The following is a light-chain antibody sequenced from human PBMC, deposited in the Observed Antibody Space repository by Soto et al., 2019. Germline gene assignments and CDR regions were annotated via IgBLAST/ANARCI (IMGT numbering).Light chain of an antibody. CDR2: AAS. CDR1: QSIKTD. V-gene: IGKV1-39*01. CDR3: QQSYNTPPFT. J-gene: IGKJ2*01. Sequence: DIQMTQSPSSLSASVGDRGTITCRASQSIKTDVNWYQQKPGKAPKFLIHAASSLQSGVPSRFSGSGSGTFFTLTIRSLQPEDVATYYCQQSYNTPPFTFGQGTKLEIQ.